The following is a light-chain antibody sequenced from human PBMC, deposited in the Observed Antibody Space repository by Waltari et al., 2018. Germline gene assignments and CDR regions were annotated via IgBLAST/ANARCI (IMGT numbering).Light chain of an antibody. J-gene: IGLJ2*01. CDR3: ASYDSDLDDVP. CDR2: DNN. V-gene: IGLV1-51*02. CDR1: SSNIGNNY. Sequence: QSVLTQPPSVSAAPGQMVTISCSGSSSNIGNNYVSWYQQLPGTAPRLLIYDNNQRPSGIPDRFSGSKSGTSATLGITGLQTGDEADYYCASYDSDLDDVPFDGGTKLTVL.